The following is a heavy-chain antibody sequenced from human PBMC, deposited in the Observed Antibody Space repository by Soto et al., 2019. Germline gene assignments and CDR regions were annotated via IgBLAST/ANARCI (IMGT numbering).Heavy chain of an antibody. CDR3: ARSRFGELLVFWFDP. Sequence: GGSLRLSCAASGFTFDDYGMSWVRQAPGKGLEWVSGINWNGGSTGYADSVKGRFTISRDNAKNSLYLQMNSLRAEDTSLYYCARSRFGELLVFWFDPWGQGTLVTVSS. V-gene: IGHV3-20*04. D-gene: IGHD3-10*01. CDR2: INWNGGST. CDR1: GFTFDDYG. J-gene: IGHJ5*02.